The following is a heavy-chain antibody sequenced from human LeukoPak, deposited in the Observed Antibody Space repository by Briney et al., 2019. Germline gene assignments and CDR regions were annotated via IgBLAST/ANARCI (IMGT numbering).Heavy chain of an antibody. V-gene: IGHV4-59*01. D-gene: IGHD5-24*01. J-gene: IGHJ6*03. CDR1: GGSISSYY. CDR3: ARLGGYNLGPYYYYYMDV. CDR2: ISYSGGT. Sequence: PSETLSLTCSVSGGSISSYYWSWIRQPPGKGLEWIGYISYSGGTNYNPSLKSRVTISVDTSNNQFSLSLSSVTAADTAVYYCARLGGYNLGPYYYYYMDVWGKGTTVTISS.